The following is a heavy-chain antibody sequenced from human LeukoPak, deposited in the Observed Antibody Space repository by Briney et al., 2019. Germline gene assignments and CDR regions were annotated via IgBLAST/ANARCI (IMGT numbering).Heavy chain of an antibody. V-gene: IGHV3-48*02. CDR2: IGGGGTTI. Sequence: PGGSLRLSCAASGFTFTNYSMNWVRQAPGKGLEWLSYIGGGGTTIHYADSVKGRFTISRDDAKNSLYLQMNSLRDEDTAVYYCVRDRYYSFDYWGQGTVVTVSS. CDR1: GFTFTNYS. J-gene: IGHJ4*02. CDR3: VRDRYYSFDY. D-gene: IGHD1-26*01.